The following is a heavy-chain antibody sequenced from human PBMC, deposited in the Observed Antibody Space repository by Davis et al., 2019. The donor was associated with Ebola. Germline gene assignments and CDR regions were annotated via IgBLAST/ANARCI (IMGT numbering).Heavy chain of an antibody. CDR2: ISSSSSTI. D-gene: IGHD6-19*01. CDR3: ARPGTAVAGVFDY. Sequence: GESLKISCAASGFTFSSYSMNWVRQAPGKGLEWVSYISSSSSTIYYADSVKGRFTISRDNAKNSLYLQMNSLRAEDTAVYYCARPGTAVAGVFDYWGQGTLVTVSS. V-gene: IGHV3-48*01. CDR1: GFTFSSYS. J-gene: IGHJ4*02.